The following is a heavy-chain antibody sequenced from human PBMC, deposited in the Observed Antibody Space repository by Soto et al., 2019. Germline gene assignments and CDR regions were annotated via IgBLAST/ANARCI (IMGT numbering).Heavy chain of an antibody. CDR2: ISYDGSNK. Sequence: SVGSLRLSCAASGFTFSSYAMHWVRQAPGKGLEWVAVISYDGSNKYYADSVKGRFTISRDNSKNTLYLQMNSLRAEDTAVYYCARSSPYYDFWSGYQDGDWFDPWGQGTLVTVSS. CDR3: ARSSPYYDFWSGYQDGDWFDP. J-gene: IGHJ5*02. CDR1: GFTFSSYA. V-gene: IGHV3-30-3*01. D-gene: IGHD3-3*01.